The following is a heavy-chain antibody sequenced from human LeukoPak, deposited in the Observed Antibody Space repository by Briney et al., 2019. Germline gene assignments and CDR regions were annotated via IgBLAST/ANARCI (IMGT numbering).Heavy chain of an antibody. V-gene: IGHV3-48*04. J-gene: IGHJ4*02. CDR3: ARDPDTAMVDY. CDR1: GFTFSSYS. CDR2: ISSSSSTI. D-gene: IGHD5-18*01. Sequence: GGSLRLSCAASGFTFSSYSMNWVRQAPGKGLEWVSYISSSSSTIYYADSVKGRFTISRDNAKNSLYLQMNSLRAEDTAVYYCARDPDTAMVDYWGQGTLVTVSS.